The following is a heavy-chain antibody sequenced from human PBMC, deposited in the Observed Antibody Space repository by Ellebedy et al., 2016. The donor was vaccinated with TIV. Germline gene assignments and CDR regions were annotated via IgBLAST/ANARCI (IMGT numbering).Heavy chain of an antibody. CDR3: ASRGYTYGYYLDY. J-gene: IGHJ4*02. Sequence: GESLKISXKASGYTFTTYAIAWVRQMPGKGLEWMGIIYPADSDTIYSPSFQGQVTISVDKAINTAYLQWNSLKASDTAMYYCASRGYTYGYYLDYWGRGTLVTVSP. CDR2: IYPADSDT. D-gene: IGHD5-18*01. V-gene: IGHV5-51*01. CDR1: GYTFTTYA.